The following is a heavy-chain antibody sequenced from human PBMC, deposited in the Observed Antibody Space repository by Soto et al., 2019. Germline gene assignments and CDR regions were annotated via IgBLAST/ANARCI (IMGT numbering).Heavy chain of an antibody. CDR3: AGSSGGAVPFWSGYYSRGMDV. Sequence: PSETLSLTCTVSGGSISSSSYYWGWIRQPPGKGLEWIGSIYYSGSTYYNPSLKSRVTISVDTSKNQFSLKLSSVTAADTAVYYCAGSSGGAVPFWSGYYSRGMDVWGQGTTVTVSS. J-gene: IGHJ6*02. V-gene: IGHV4-39*01. CDR2: IYYSGST. D-gene: IGHD3-3*01. CDR1: GGSISSSSYY.